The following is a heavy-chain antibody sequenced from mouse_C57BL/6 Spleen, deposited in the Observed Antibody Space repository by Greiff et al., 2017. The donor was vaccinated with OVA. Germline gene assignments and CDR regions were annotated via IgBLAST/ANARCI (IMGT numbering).Heavy chain of an antibody. CDR2: ISSGSSTI. Sequence: DVMLVESGGGLVKPGGSLKLSCAASGFTFSDYGMHWVRQAPEKGLEWVAYISSGSSTIYYADTVKGRFTISRDNAKNTLFLQMTSLRSEDTAMYYCARRYGNYDWFAYWGQGTLVTVSA. CDR3: ARRYGNYDWFAY. J-gene: IGHJ3*01. CDR1: GFTFSDYG. D-gene: IGHD2-1*01. V-gene: IGHV5-17*01.